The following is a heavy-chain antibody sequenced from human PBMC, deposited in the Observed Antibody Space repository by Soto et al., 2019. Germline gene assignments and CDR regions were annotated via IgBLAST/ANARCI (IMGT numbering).Heavy chain of an antibody. CDR1: GFSFSIHD. J-gene: IGHJ5*01. CDR2: IDNGGTT. Sequence: GSLRLSCAVSGFSFSIHDMTWVRQAPGKGLEWVSTIDNGGTTFYADSVKGRFTISRDNSKNTLYLQMNGQKVQDTAVYYCAKFRVCCYHWFDPWRQGAVVSVSS. D-gene: IGHD3-3*01. CDR3: AKFRVCCYHWFDP. V-gene: IGHV3-23*01.